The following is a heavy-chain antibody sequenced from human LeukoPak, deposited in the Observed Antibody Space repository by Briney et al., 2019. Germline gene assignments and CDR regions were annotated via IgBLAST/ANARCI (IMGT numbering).Heavy chain of an antibody. CDR2: INPNSGGT. CDR1: GYTFTDYY. V-gene: IGHV1-2*02. Sequence: ASVKVSCKTSGYTFTDYYIHWVRQAPGQGPEWMGWINPNSGGTNYAQKFQGRVTMTRDTSISTAYMELSRLRSDDTAVYYCARLGSSMVRASGVDYWGQGTLVTVSS. J-gene: IGHJ4*02. CDR3: ARLGSSMVRASGVDY. D-gene: IGHD3-10*01.